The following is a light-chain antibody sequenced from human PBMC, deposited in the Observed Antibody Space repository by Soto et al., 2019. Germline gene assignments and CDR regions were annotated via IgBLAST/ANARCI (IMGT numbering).Light chain of an antibody. V-gene: IGKV3-20*01. CDR1: QSVNNDY. Sequence: EIVLTQSPGTLSLSPGERATLSCRASQSVNNDYLAWYQQRPGQSPSLLIYGASTRLTGIPDRFSGSGSGTDFTLTISGLEPEDFAIYYCQQYGTSKLTFGGGTKVDIK. J-gene: IGKJ4*01. CDR3: QQYGTSKLT. CDR2: GAS.